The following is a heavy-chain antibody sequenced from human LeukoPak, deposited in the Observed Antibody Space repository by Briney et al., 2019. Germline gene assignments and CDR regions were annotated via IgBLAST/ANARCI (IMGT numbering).Heavy chain of an antibody. Sequence: SETLSLTCAVYVGSFSGYYWSWIRQPPGKGLEWIGEINHSGSTNYNPSLKSRVTISVDTSKNQFSLKLSSVTAADTAVYYCAGRYYYDSSGIDYWGQGTLVTVSS. D-gene: IGHD3-22*01. CDR3: AGRYYYDSSGIDY. CDR2: INHSGST. V-gene: IGHV4-34*01. CDR1: VGSFSGYY. J-gene: IGHJ4*02.